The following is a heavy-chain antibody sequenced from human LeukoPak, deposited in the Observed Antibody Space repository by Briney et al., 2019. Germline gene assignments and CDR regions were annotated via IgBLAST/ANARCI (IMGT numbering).Heavy chain of an antibody. CDR1: GGSISSSSYY. D-gene: IGHD5-12*01. CDR2: IYYSGST. V-gene: IGHV4-39*01. J-gene: IGHJ4*02. CDR3: ARGLRYSGYDLSSGWSLRFDY. Sequence: SETLSLTCTVSGGSISSSSYYWGWIRQPPGKGLEWIGSIYYSGSTYYNPSLKSRVTISVDTSKNQFSLKLSSVTAADTAVYYCARGLRYSGYDLSSGWSLRFDYWGQGTLVTVSS.